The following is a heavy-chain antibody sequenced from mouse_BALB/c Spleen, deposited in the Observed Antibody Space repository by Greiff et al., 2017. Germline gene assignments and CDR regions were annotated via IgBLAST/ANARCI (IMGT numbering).Heavy chain of an antibody. D-gene: IGHD2-10*02. Sequence: VQLKESGTVLARPGASVTMSCKASGYTFTSYWMHWVKQRPGQGLEWIGAIYPGNSDTSYNQKFKGKAKLTAVTSTSTAYMELSSLTNEDSAVYYCTRGGYGNPAWFAYWGQGTLVTVSA. CDR1: GYTFTSYW. CDR2: IYPGNSDT. V-gene: IGHV1-5*01. CDR3: TRGGYGNPAWFAY. J-gene: IGHJ3*01.